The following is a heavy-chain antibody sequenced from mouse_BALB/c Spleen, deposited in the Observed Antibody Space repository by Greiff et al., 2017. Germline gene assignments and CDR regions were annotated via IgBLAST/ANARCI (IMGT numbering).Heavy chain of an antibody. CDR1: GYSITSDYA. CDR2: ISYSGST. CDR3: ARSGGYGRRPAWFAY. D-gene: IGHD1-1*01. Sequence: VQLKESGPGLVKPSQSLSLTCTVTGYSITSDYAWNWIRQFPGNKLEWMGYISYSGSTSYNPSLKSRISITRDTSKNQFFLQLNSVTTEDTATYYCARSGGYGRRPAWFAYRGDGSLGTVSA. V-gene: IGHV3-2*02. J-gene: IGHJ3*01.